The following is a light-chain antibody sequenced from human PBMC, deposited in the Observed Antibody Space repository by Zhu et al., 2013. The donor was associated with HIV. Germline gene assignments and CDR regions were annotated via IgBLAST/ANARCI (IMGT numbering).Light chain of an antibody. V-gene: IGKV3-20*01. CDR3: QQYGSSRPLT. CDR1: QSVNTY. J-gene: IGKJ4*01. CDR2: DAS. Sequence: EIVLTQSPGTLSLSPGERVTLSCTASQSVNTYLAWYQQKPGQAPRLLIYDASKRATGIPDRFSGGGSGTDFTLTISGLEPEDFAVYYCQQYGSSRPLTFGGGTKVEIK.